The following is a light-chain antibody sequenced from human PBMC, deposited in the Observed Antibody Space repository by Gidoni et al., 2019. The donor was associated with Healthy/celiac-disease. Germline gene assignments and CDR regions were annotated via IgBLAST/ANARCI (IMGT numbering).Light chain of an antibody. J-gene: IGKJ3*01. V-gene: IGKV2-28*01. CDR1: QSLLHSNGYKY. CDR3: MQALQTPFT. CDR2: LGS. Sequence: DIVMTQSPLSLPVTPGEPASISCRSSQSLLHSNGYKYLDWYLQQPGQSPQLLIYLGSNRASGVPDRFSGSGSGTDFTLKISRVEAEDVGVYYCMQALQTPFTFGPGTKVDIK.